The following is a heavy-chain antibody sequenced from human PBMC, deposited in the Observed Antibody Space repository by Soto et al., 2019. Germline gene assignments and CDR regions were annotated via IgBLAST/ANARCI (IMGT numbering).Heavy chain of an antibody. V-gene: IGHV1-69*13. CDR2: IIPKLGTA. D-gene: IGHD3-3*02. J-gene: IGHJ4*02. CDR1: GGTFNNYP. CDR3: AGSYGISWYGDY. Sequence: SVKVSCKASGGTFNNYPVTWVRQAPGQGLEWMGGIIPKLGTANYAQKFEGRVTITADESTNTAYMELNSLRPEDTAVYYCAGSYGISWYGDYWGQGTPVTVSS.